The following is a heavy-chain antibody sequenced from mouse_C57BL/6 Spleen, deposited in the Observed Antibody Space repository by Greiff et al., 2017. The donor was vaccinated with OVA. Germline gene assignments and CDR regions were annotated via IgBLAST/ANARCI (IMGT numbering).Heavy chain of an antibody. J-gene: IGHJ2*01. Sequence: VQLQQPGAELVRPGSSVKLSCKASGYTFTSYWMHWVKQRPIQGLEWIGNIDPSDSETHYNQKFKDKATLTVDKSSSTAYMQLSSLTSEDSAVYYCARFGNYVGDYFDYWGQGTTLTVSS. V-gene: IGHV1-52*01. CDR1: GYTFTSYW. D-gene: IGHD2-1*01. CDR2: IDPSDSET. CDR3: ARFGNYVGDYFDY.